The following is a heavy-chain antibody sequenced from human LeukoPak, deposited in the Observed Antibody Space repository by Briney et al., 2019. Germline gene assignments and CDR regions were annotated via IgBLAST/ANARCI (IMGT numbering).Heavy chain of an antibody. CDR1: GFTFSSYA. D-gene: IGHD3-22*01. Sequence: GGSLRLSCSASGFTFSSYAMHWVRQAPGKGLEYVSAISSNGGSTYYADSVKGRFTISRDNSKNTLYLQMSSLRAEDTAVYYCARVAYYYDSSGYYSGQCYFDYWGQGTLVTVSS. CDR2: ISSNGGST. CDR3: ARVAYYYDSSGYYSGQCYFDY. J-gene: IGHJ4*02. V-gene: IGHV3-64D*06.